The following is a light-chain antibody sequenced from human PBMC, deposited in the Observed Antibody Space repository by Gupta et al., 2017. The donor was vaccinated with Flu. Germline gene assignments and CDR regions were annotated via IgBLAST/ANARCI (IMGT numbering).Light chain of an antibody. J-gene: IGKJ5*01. CDR2: WAS. Sequence: DIVMTQSPDSLAVSLGERASINCKSSQSVLYSSNNKNYLAWFQQKPGQPPKLLIYWASTRESGVPDRFSGSGSGTDFTLTISSLQAEDVAVYYCQEKDPSPPTFGQGTRVEIK. CDR1: QSVLYSSNNKNY. V-gene: IGKV4-1*01. CDR3: QEKDPSPPT.